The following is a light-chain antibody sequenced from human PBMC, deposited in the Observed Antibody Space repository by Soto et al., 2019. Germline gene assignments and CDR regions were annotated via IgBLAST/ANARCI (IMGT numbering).Light chain of an antibody. CDR2: DVY. Sequence: DIQMTQSPSTLSASVGDRVTITCLASQSINKWVAWHQQKPGKVPKVLIYDVYTLESGVPSRFSGSGSGTDFTLTISSLQPDDIATYYSQQYTMFSLWTLGQGSK. CDR1: QSINKW. V-gene: IGKV1-5*01. CDR3: QQYTMFSLWT. J-gene: IGKJ2*02.